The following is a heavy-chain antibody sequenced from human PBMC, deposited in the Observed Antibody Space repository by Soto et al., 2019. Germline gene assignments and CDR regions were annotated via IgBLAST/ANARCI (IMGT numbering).Heavy chain of an antibody. CDR2: ISAYNGNT. CDR3: ARISTTVTTNSYYYYMDV. CDR1: GYTFTSYG. D-gene: IGHD4-17*01. V-gene: IGHV1-18*01. J-gene: IGHJ6*03. Sequence: QVQLVQSGAEVKKPGASVKVSCKASGYTFTSYGISWVRQAPGQGLEWMGWISAYNGNTNYAQKLQGRVTMITDTSTSTAYLEPRSLRSDDTAVYYCARISTTVTTNSYYYYMDVWGKGTTVTVSS.